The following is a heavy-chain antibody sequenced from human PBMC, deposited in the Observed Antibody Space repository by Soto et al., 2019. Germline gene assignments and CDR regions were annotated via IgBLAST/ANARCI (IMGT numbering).Heavy chain of an antibody. V-gene: IGHV3-33*01. CDR2: IWYDGSNK. CDR1: GFTFTNYG. J-gene: IGHJ4*02. D-gene: IGHD1-26*01. Sequence: QVQLVESGGGVVQPGRSLRLSCAASGFTFTNYGMHWVRQAPGKGLEWVAAIWYDGSNKYYADSVKGRFTISKDNSQNTLYLQMNNLRAEDTAMYYCTRDPYGGSRYYFDSWGQGTLVTVSS. CDR3: TRDPYGGSRYYFDS.